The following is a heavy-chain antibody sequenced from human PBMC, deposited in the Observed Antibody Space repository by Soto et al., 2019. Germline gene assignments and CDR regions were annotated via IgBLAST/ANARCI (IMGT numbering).Heavy chain of an antibody. J-gene: IGHJ4*02. CDR1: GFTLNNAW. CDR2: IKSKTDGGTP. CDR3: TTESYSSVIVVRFDY. D-gene: IGHD3-22*01. V-gene: IGHV3-15*07. Sequence: GGSLRLSCAASGFTLNNAWINWVRQAPGKGLEWVGRIKSKTDGGTPDYAAPVKGRFAISRDDSKNMVYLQMNSLKTEDTGIYYCTTESYSSVIVVRFDYWGQGPLVTVPS.